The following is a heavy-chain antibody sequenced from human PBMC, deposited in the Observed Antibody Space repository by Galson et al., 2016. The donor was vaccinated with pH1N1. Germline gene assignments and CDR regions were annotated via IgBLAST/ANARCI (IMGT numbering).Heavy chain of an antibody. Sequence: SLRLSCAASGFTIDDYAMHWVRQAPGKGLEWVSGISWNSGSIGYADSVKGRFTISGDNAKNSLYLQMNRLRAEDTALYYCAKADGYYSGYFDYWGQGTLVTVSS. CDR3: AKADGYYSGYFDY. CDR2: ISWNSGSI. J-gene: IGHJ4*02. CDR1: GFTIDDYA. D-gene: IGHD3-3*01. V-gene: IGHV3-9*01.